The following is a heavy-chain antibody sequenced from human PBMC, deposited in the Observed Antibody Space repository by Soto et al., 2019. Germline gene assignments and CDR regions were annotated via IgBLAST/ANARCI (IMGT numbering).Heavy chain of an antibody. CDR2: IYYSGST. CDR1: GGSISISSYY. V-gene: IGHV4-39*01. D-gene: IGHD3-3*01. J-gene: IGHJ4*02. CDR3: ARRRITIFGVVIKNPLDY. Sequence: SETLSLTCTVSGGSISISSYYWGWILQPPGKGLEWIGSIYYSGSTYYNPSLKSRVTISVDTSKNQFSLKLSSVTAADTAVYYCARRRITIFGVVIKNPLDYWGQGTLVTVSS.